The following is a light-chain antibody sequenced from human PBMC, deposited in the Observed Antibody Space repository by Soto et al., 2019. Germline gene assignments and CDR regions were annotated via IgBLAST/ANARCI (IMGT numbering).Light chain of an antibody. CDR2: DVT. CDR3: CSYAGSSTYV. Sequence: QSALTQPRSVSGSPGQSVTISCTGTSSDVGGYNYVSWYQQHPGKAPKFLIYDVTKRPSGVPDRFSGSKSGNTASLTISGLQAEDEAYYYCCSYAGSSTYVFGTGTKLTVL. CDR1: SSDVGGYNY. J-gene: IGLJ1*01. V-gene: IGLV2-11*01.